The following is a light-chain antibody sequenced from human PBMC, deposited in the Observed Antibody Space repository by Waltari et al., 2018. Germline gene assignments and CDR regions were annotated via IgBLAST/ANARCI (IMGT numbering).Light chain of an antibody. Sequence: SSALIQPPSVSVAPGNTAPIPCGGSDIVGKTVPWYLQKSGQAPTLVIYHNSNRPSGIPQRVSGSKSGGTAALTINRVEAGDEGDYFCQVWDSDRDHYVFGSGTTVSVL. J-gene: IGLJ1*01. V-gene: IGLV3-21*01. CDR3: QVWDSDRDHYV. CDR1: DIVGKT. CDR2: HNS.